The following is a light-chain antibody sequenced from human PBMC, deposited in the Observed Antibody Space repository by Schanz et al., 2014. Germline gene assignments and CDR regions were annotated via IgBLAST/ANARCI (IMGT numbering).Light chain of an antibody. J-gene: IGKJ1*01. CDR2: GAS. V-gene: IGKV3-20*01. CDR3: HQYDRSPRT. CDR1: QTLTSNY. Sequence: EIVLTQSPGTLSLSPGERAILSCRASQTLTSNYLAWYQQKPGQAPRLLVYGASSRATGIPDKFSGSGSGTDFTLTISRLEPEDFAVYYCHQYDRSPRTFGQGTKVEMK.